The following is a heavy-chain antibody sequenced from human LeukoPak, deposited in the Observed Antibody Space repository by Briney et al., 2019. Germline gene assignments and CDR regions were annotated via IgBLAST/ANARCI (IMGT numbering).Heavy chain of an antibody. J-gene: IGHJ4*02. V-gene: IGHV3-64*01. CDR3: TRDGGSFCDFDF. CDR1: GFSFRDYA. Sequence: PGGSLRLSCVASGFSFRDYAIHWVRQAPGKGLEYVSVINRDGRITYYAYSVKGRFTMSRDNSKNTVYLQMGSLRSEDMAVYYCTRDGGSFCDFDFWGQGALVTVSS. CDR2: INRDGRIT. D-gene: IGHD1-26*01.